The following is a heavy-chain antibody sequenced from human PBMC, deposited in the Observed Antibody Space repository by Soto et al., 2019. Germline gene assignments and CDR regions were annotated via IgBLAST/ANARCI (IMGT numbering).Heavy chain of an antibody. D-gene: IGHD3-3*01. CDR3: ATNDFWSGYPYSRNDY. J-gene: IGHJ4*02. CDR2: FDPEDGET. Sequence: ASVKVSCKVSGYTLTELSMHWVRQAPGKGLEWMGGFDPEDGETIYAQKFQGRVTMTEDTSTDTAYMELSSLRSEDTAVYYCATNDFWSGYPYSRNDYWGQGTLVTVSS. CDR1: GYTLTELS. V-gene: IGHV1-24*01.